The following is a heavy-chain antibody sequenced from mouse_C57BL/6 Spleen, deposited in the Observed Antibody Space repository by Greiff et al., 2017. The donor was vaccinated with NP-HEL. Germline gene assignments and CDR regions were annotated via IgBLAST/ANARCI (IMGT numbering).Heavy chain of an antibody. Sequence: QVQLQQPGAELVMPGASVKLSCKASGYTFTSYWMHWVKQRPGQGLEWIGEIDPSDSYTNYNQKFKGKSTLTVDKSSSTAYMQLSSLTSEDSAVYYCARSGITTVVATRYAMDYWGQGTSVTVSS. V-gene: IGHV1-69*01. CDR1: GYTFTSYW. CDR3: ARSGITTVVATRYAMDY. CDR2: IDPSDSYT. D-gene: IGHD1-1*01. J-gene: IGHJ4*01.